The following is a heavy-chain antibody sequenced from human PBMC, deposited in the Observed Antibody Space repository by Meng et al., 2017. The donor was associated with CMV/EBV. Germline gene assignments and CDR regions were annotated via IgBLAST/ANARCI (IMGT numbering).Heavy chain of an antibody. V-gene: IGHV3-48*03. Sequence: GESLKISCAASGFTFSLYEMEWVRQAPGKGLEWVSYIISSGSTIYDADSVKGRFTISRDNAKNSLYLQMNSLRAEDTAVYYCARDKYNSGHTPFDYWGQGTLVTVSS. CDR2: IISSGSTI. J-gene: IGHJ4*02. CDR3: ARDKYNSGHTPFDY. CDR1: GFTFSLYE. D-gene: IGHD1-1*01.